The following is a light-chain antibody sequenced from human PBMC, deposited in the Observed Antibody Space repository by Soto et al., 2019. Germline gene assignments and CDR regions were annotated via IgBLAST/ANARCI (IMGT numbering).Light chain of an antibody. CDR3: QQYENYWT. J-gene: IGKJ1*01. CDR1: QSISSY. CDR2: AAS. V-gene: IGKV1-39*01. Sequence: DIQMTQSPSSLSASVGDRVTITCRASQSISSYLNWYHQNPGKAPKLLIYAASSLQSGVPSRFSGSGSGTEFSLTISNLQPDDCATYYCQQYENYWTFGQGTKV.